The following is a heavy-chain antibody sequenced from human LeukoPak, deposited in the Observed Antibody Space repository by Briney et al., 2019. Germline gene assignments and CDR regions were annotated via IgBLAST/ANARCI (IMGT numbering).Heavy chain of an antibody. CDR3: ARAPLQAAAGNLLYYFDY. J-gene: IGHJ4*02. CDR1: GFTFSSYS. CDR2: ISSSSSYI. V-gene: IGHV3-21*04. D-gene: IGHD6-13*01. Sequence: GGSLRLSCAASGFTFSSYSMNWVRQAPGKGLEWVSSISSSSSYIYYADSVKGRFTISRDNAKNSLYLQMNSLRSEDTAVYYCARAPLQAAAGNLLYYFDYWGQGTLVTVSS.